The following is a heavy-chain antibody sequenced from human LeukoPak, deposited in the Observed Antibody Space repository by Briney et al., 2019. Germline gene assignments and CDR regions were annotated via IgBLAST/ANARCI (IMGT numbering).Heavy chain of an antibody. J-gene: IGHJ3*02. V-gene: IGHV3-48*01. CDR2: ISSSSSTI. CDR3: ARKTGGSLDI. CDR1: GFTFSSYS. D-gene: IGHD7-27*01. Sequence: GGSLRLSCAASGFTFSSYSMNWVRQAPGKGLEWVSYISSSSSTIYYADSVRGRFTISRDNARNSLYLQMNSLRGEDTAVYYCARKTGGSLDIWGQGTMVTVSS.